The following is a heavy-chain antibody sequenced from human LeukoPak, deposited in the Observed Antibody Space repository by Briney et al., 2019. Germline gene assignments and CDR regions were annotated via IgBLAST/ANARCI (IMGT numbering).Heavy chain of an antibody. Sequence: GGSLRLSCAASGFTFSHCGMHWVRQTPGAGLEWVAVIWSDGSDKYYAKSVKGRFTISRDNSKNSLFLQMNSLRAEDTAVHYCAKDAQRGFDYSNSLQNWGQGILVTVSS. J-gene: IGHJ1*01. V-gene: IGHV3-33*06. CDR1: GFTFSHCG. CDR2: IWSDGSDK. CDR3: AKDAQRGFDYSNSLQN. D-gene: IGHD4-11*01.